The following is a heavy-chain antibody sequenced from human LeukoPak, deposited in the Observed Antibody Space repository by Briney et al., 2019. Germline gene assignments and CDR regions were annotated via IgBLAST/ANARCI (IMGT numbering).Heavy chain of an antibody. CDR3: ANSACSGGSCYSGRFDY. CDR2: ISGSGGST. CDR1: GFTFSSYA. J-gene: IGHJ4*02. D-gene: IGHD2-15*01. V-gene: IGHV3-23*01. Sequence: GGSLRLSCAASGFTFSSYAMSWVRQAPGKGLEWVSAISGSGGSTYYADSVKGRFTISRDNSKSTLYLQMNSLRAEDTAVYYCANSACSGGSCYSGRFDYWGQGTLVTVSS.